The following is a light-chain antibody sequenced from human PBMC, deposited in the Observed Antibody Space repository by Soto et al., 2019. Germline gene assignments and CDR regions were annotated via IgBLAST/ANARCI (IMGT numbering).Light chain of an antibody. CDR2: KAS. Sequence: DIQMTQSPSTLSASVGDRATITCRASQSISTWLAWYQQKPGKAPNLLIYKASTLASGVPSRFSGSGSGTEFTLTISSLQPDDFATYYCQQYSDYSWTFGQGPKVEIK. V-gene: IGKV1-5*03. CDR3: QQYSDYSWT. J-gene: IGKJ1*01. CDR1: QSISTW.